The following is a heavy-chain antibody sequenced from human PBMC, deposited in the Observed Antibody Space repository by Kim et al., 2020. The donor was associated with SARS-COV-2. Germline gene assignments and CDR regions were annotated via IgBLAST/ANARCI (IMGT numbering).Heavy chain of an antibody. CDR2: INTNTGNP. D-gene: IGHD2-2*02. J-gene: IGHJ4*02. CDR1: GYTFTSYA. CDR3: ARDAGDIVVVPAAI. Sequence: ASVKVSCKASGYTFTSYAMNWVRQAPGQGLEWMGWINTNTGNPTYAQGFTGRFVLSLATSVSTAYLQISSLKDEDTAVYYCARDAGDIVVVPAAIWGQGTLVTVAS. V-gene: IGHV7-4-1*02.